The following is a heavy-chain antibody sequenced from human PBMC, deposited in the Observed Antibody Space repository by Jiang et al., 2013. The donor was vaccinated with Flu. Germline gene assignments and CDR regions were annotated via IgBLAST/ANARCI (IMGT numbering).Heavy chain of an antibody. CDR2: ISDSGST. Sequence: GPGLVKPSETLSLTCTVSGGSISGSKWWSWVRQPPGEGLEWIGEISDSGSTNYNPSLKSRLTMAVDKYKNQFSLKLNSVTAADTAVYYCARDRERCSGDSCFQTQEAFDIWGQGTMVTVSS. V-gene: IGHV4-4*02. J-gene: IGHJ3*02. CDR3: ARDRERCSGDSCFQTQEAFDI. D-gene: IGHD2-15*01. CDR1: GGSISGSKW.